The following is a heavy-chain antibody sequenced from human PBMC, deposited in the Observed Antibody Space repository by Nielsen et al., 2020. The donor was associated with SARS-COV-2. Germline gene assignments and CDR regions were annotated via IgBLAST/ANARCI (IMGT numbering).Heavy chain of an antibody. CDR1: GYTFNNNG. CDR2: VSAYNANT. CDR3: ARAVGSAFYYYYMDV. V-gene: IGHV1-18*04. Sequence: ASVKVSCKASGYTFNNNGFSWVRQAPGQGLEWVGWVSAYNANTNYAQKLQGRVTMTTDTSTSTACMELRSLRSDDTAVYYCARAVGSAFYYYYMDVWGQGTAVTVSS. D-gene: IGHD2-15*01. J-gene: IGHJ6*03.